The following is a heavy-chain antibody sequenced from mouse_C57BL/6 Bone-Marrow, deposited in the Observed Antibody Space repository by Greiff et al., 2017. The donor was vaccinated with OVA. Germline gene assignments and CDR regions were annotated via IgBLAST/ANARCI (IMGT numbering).Heavy chain of an antibody. CDR2: ISYDGSN. Sequence: VQLQQSGPGLVKPSQSLSLTCSVTGYSITSGYYWNWIRQFPGNKLEWMGYISYDGSNNYNPSLKNRISITRDTSKNQFFLKLNSVTTEDTATYYCARDNDYCFAYWGKGTLVTVSA. CDR3: ARDNDYCFAY. V-gene: IGHV3-6*01. J-gene: IGHJ3*01. CDR1: GYSITSGYY. D-gene: IGHD2-4*01.